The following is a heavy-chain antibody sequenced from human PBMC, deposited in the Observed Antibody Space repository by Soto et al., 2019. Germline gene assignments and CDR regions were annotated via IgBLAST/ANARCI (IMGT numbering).Heavy chain of an antibody. CDR3: AKKGGGNLGSDYYYMDV. CDR2: ISYDGSNK. Sequence: GGSLRLSCAASGFTFSSYGMHWVRQAPGKGLEWVAVISYDGSNKYYADSVKGRFTISRDNSKNTLYLQMSSLRAEDTAVYYCAKKGGGNLGSDYYYMDVWGKGTTVTVSS. CDR1: GFTFSSYG. V-gene: IGHV3-30*18. D-gene: IGHD6-25*01. J-gene: IGHJ6*03.